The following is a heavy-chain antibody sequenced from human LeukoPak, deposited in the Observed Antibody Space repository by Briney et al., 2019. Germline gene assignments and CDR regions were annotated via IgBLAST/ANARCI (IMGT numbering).Heavy chain of an antibody. CDR1: GGSISSYY. D-gene: IGHD1-26*01. V-gene: IGHV4-4*09. CDR2: IYTSGST. CDR3: ARSPFVGGVGATSWYFDL. Sequence: SETLSLTCTVSGGSISSYYWSWIRQPPGKGLEWIGYIYTSGSTNYNPSLKSRVTISVDTSKNQFSLKMSSVTAADTAVYYCARSPFVGGVGATSWYFDLWGRGTLVTVSS. J-gene: IGHJ2*01.